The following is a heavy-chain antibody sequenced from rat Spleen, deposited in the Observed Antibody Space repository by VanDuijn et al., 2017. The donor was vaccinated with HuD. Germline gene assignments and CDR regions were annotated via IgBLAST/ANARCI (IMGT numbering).Heavy chain of an antibody. CDR2: ISYDGSST. V-gene: IGHV5-7*01. D-gene: IGHD1-9*01. Sequence: EVQLVESDGGLVQPGRSLKLSCAASGFTFSDYNMAWIRQAPKKGLEWVATISYDGSSTYYPDSVKGRFTISRDNAKSTLYLQMDSLKSEDTASYYCVRHGYTRYYFDYWGQGVMVTVSS. J-gene: IGHJ2*01. CDR3: VRHGYTRYYFDY. CDR1: GFTFSDYN.